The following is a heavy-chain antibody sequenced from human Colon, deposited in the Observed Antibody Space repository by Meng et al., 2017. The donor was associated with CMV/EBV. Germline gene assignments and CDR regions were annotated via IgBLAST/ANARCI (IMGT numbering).Heavy chain of an antibody. J-gene: IGHJ4*02. Sequence: GESLKIPCATSGFTFDDYAIHWVRQAPGKGLEWVSLISWDGGSSYYADSVKGRFTISRDNSKNSLYLQMNSLRAEDTALYYCAKDMGYTYGVDYWGQGTLVTVSS. CDR2: ISWDGGSS. CDR3: AKDMGYTYGVDY. CDR1: GFTFDDYA. V-gene: IGHV3-43D*03. D-gene: IGHD5-18*01.